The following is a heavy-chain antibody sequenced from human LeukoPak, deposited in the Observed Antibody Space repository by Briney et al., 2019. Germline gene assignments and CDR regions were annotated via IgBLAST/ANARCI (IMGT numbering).Heavy chain of an antibody. CDR3: ARNLFLGRASAGGY. V-gene: IGHV1-2*02. J-gene: IGHJ4*02. CDR2: INPNSGGT. D-gene: IGHD2/OR15-2a*01. Sequence: ASVKVSCKASGYTFIGYYMHWVRQAPGQGPEWMGWINPNSGGTNYAQKFQGRVTMTRDTSISTVYMELRSLRSDDTAVYYCARNLFLGRASAGGYWGQGTLVTVSS. CDR1: GYTFIGYY.